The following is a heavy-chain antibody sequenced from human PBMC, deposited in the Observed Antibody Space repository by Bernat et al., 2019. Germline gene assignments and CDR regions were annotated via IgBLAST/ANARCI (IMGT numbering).Heavy chain of an antibody. D-gene: IGHD5-12*01. Sequence: EVQLVESGGGLVQPGGSLRLSCAASGFTFSISSMSWVRQAPGKGLEWVSAISGSGGSTYYEDSVKGRFTISRDNSKNTLYLQMNSLRAEDTAVYYCAKTITVRFNGFDPWGQGTLVTVSS. V-gene: IGHV3-23*04. CDR3: AKTITVRFNGFDP. CDR2: ISGSGGST. CDR1: GFTFSISS. J-gene: IGHJ5*02.